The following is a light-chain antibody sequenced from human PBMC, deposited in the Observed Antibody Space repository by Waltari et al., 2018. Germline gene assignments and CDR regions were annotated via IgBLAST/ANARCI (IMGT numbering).Light chain of an antibody. J-gene: IGKJ1*01. CDR3: QQYNSYWWT. CDR1: QTIGTY. V-gene: IGKV1-5*03. CDR2: EAS. Sequence: DIQMTQSPSTLCACVGDSFTVTCRASQTIGTYLAWFQRKPGKAPKLLIYEASTLENGVPSRFSGSGSGTEFTLTISSLEPDDFATYDCQQYNSYWWTFGLGTKVEV.